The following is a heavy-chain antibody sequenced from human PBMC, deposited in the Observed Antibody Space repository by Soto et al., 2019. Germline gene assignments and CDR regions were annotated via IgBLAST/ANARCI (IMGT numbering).Heavy chain of an antibody. J-gene: IGHJ4*02. Sequence: GGSMRLSCAASGFTFDDYGMSWVRQAPGKGLEWVSGINWNGGSTGYADSVKGRFTISRDNAKNSLYLQMNSLRAEDTALYHCARGACSSTSCPIDYWGQGTLVTVSS. V-gene: IGHV3-20*01. CDR1: GFTFDDYG. CDR2: INWNGGST. CDR3: ARGACSSTSCPIDY. D-gene: IGHD2-2*01.